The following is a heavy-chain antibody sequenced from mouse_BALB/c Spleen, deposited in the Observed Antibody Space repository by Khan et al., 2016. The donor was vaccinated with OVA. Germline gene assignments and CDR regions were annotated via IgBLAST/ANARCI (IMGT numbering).Heavy chain of an antibody. Sequence: EVELVESGGGSVKPGGSLKLSCAVSGFTFSSYAMSWVRQTPEKRMEWVASISSGGSNYYPDSVKGRFTTSTDNARNILYLQMSSLRSEDMAMYYCAREAYRYDEYYFDYWGQGTTLTVSS. CDR1: GFTFSSYA. D-gene: IGHD2-14*01. J-gene: IGHJ2*01. V-gene: IGHV5-6-5*01. CDR3: AREAYRYDEYYFDY. CDR2: ISSGGSN.